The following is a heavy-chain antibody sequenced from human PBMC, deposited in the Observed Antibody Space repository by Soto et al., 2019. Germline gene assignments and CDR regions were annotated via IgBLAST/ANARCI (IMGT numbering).Heavy chain of an antibody. CDR1: GYTFTGYY. CDR2: INPNSGGT. V-gene: IGHV1-2*04. D-gene: IGHD3-3*01. Sequence: GASVKVSCKASGYTFTGYYMHWVRQAPGQGLEWMGWINPNSGGTNYAQKFQGWVTMTRDTSISTAYMELSRLRSDDTAVYYCARDLRSYDFWSGYRTYYYYGMDVWGQGTTVTVS. CDR3: ARDLRSYDFWSGYRTYYYYGMDV. J-gene: IGHJ6*02.